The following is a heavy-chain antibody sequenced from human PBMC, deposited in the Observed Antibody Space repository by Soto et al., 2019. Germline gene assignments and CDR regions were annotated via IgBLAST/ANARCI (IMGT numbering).Heavy chain of an antibody. J-gene: IGHJ4*02. Sequence: GASVKVSCKASGYTFTSYGIGWVRQAPGQGLEWMGWISAYNGNTNYAQKLQGRVTMTTDTSTSTAYMELRSLRSDDTAVYYCARDLRGVARVVTLFDYWGQGTLVTVSS. CDR3: ARDLRGVARVVTLFDY. CDR2: ISAYNGNT. CDR1: GYTFTSYG. D-gene: IGHD3-3*01. V-gene: IGHV1-18*01.